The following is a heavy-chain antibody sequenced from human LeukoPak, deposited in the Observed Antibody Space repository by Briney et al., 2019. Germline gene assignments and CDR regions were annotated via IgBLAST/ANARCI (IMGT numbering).Heavy chain of an antibody. CDR1: GFSFSRYW. D-gene: IGHD6-13*01. J-gene: IGHJ4*02. V-gene: IGHV3-7*01. Sequence: PGGSLRLSCAGSGFSFSRYWMSWVRQAPGKGPEYIANIKEDGSEKYYVDSVKGRFIISRDNARNSLFLQMNSLRVEATAVYYCARDSSAERGQQLANWGQGTLVIVSS. CDR2: IKEDGSEK. CDR3: ARDSSAERGQQLAN.